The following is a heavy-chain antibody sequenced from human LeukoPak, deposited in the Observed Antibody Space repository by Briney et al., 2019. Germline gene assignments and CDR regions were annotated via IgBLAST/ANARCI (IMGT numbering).Heavy chain of an antibody. V-gene: IGHV4-59*01. J-gene: IGHJ3*02. CDR3: AREWCFPGGSSNVFDI. CDR1: GDSICRFY. D-gene: IGHD1-26*01. CDR2: ISFSGTT. Sequence: TSETLSLTCTVSGDSICRFYWRWIRQPPGKGLEWIGYISFSGTTNYNPSLKSRVTISIDTSRNQFSLKVKSVTAADTALYYCAREWCFPGGSSNVFDIWGQGTMVAVSS.